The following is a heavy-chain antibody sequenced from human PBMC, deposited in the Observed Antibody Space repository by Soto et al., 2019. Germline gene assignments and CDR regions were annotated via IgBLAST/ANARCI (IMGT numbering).Heavy chain of an antibody. CDR1: GYSLTRYA. D-gene: IGHD3-10*01. J-gene: IGHJ6*02. Sequence: VSLKVACKASGYSLTRYAMHWGRQATGQRLEWMGWINAGNGNTKYSQKFQGRVTITRDTSASTAYMELSSLRSEDTAVYYCARSPPLYGSGSYRYYGMDVWGQGTTVTVSS. CDR3: ARSPPLYGSGSYRYYGMDV. V-gene: IGHV1-3*01. CDR2: INAGNGNT.